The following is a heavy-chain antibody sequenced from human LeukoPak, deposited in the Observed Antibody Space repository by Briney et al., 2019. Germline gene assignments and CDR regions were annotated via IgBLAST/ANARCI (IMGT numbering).Heavy chain of an antibody. CDR1: GYTFTSHY. CDR3: ARGWSYDSSGYYYLAY. J-gene: IGHJ4*02. CDR2: INPSDGRT. D-gene: IGHD3-22*01. Sequence: SVNVSCKASGYTFTSHYIHWVRQAPGQGLEWMGIINPSDGRTSYAQKFRGRVTMTGDTSTSTVYMELYSLRSEDTAVYYCARGWSYDSSGYYYLAYWGQGTLVTVSS. V-gene: IGHV1-46*01.